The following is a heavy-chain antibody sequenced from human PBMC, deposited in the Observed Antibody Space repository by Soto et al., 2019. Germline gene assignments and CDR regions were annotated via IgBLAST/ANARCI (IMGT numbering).Heavy chain of an antibody. V-gene: IGHV3-33*01. CDR2: IWYDGSNK. Sequence: PGGSLRLSCAASGFTFSSYGMHWVRQAPGKGLEWVAVIWYDGSNKYYADSVKGRFTISRDNSKNTLYLQMNSLRAEDTAVYYCARGVYSSSWYVFDYWGQGTLVTVSS. D-gene: IGHD6-13*01. CDR3: ARGVYSSSWYVFDY. J-gene: IGHJ4*02. CDR1: GFTFSSYG.